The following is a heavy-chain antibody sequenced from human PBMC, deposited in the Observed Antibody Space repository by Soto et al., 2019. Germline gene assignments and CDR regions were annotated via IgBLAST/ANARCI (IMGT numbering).Heavy chain of an antibody. D-gene: IGHD3-3*01. CDR3: AHRVLRTVFGLVTTTAIYFDF. CDR1: GFSLTTSGAG. CDR2: VYWGVDK. Sequence: QITLNESGPTVVRPTETLTLTCRFSGFSLTTSGAGVGWIRQSRGKAPEWPGLVYWGVDKRYSASVKNRLTTTKDTAKNQVVLTVTDLDPTDTATYYCAHRVLRTVFGLVTTTAIYFDFWGQGTPVAVSS. J-gene: IGHJ4*02. V-gene: IGHV2-5*02.